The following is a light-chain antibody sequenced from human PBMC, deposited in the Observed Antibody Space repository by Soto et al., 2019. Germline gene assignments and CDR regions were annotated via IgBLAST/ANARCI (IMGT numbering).Light chain of an antibody. V-gene: IGLV1-40*01. Sequence: QSVLTQPPSVSAAPGQKVTISCSGSSSNIGAGYDLHWYQQLPGTAPKLLLYGNINRPSGVPDRFSGSKSGTSASLAITGLQAEDEADYYCQSYDSSLSAYVFGTGTRSPS. CDR1: SSNIGAGYD. CDR3: QSYDSSLSAYV. CDR2: GNI. J-gene: IGLJ1*01.